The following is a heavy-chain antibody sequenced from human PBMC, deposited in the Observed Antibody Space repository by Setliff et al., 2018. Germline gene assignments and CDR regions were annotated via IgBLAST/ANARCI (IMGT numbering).Heavy chain of an antibody. D-gene: IGHD3-3*01. V-gene: IGHV1-3*01. J-gene: IGHJ5*02. CDR3: ARDTYIGDFWSGYYIQGQFDP. CDR1: GYTFTSCA. Sequence: ASVKVSCKASGYTFTSCAMHWVRQAPGQRLEWMGWINAGNGNTKYSQKFQGRVTITRDTSANTAYMELSSLRSEDTAVYYCARDTYIGDFWSGYYIQGQFDPWGQGTLVTAPQ. CDR2: INAGNGNT.